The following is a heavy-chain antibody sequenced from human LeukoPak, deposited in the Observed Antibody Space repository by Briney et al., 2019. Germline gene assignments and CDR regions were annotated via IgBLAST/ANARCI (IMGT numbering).Heavy chain of an antibody. Sequence: SVKLSCKASGGTFSSYAISWVRQAPGQGLEWMGGIIPIFGTANYAQKFQGRVTITADESTSTAYMELSSLRSEDTAVYYCARALNYDILSGLPAYFDYWGQGTLVTVSS. V-gene: IGHV1-69*01. CDR2: IIPIFGTA. CDR3: ARALNYDILSGLPAYFDY. CDR1: GGTFSSYA. D-gene: IGHD3-9*01. J-gene: IGHJ4*02.